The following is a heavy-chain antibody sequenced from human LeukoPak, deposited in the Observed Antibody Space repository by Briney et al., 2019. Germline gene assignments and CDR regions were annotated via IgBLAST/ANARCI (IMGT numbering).Heavy chain of an antibody. J-gene: IGHJ4*02. V-gene: IGHV1-69*06. D-gene: IGHD3-22*01. CDR2: IIPIFGSA. CDR3: ATHHYYDSSGYYLPFDY. CDR1: GGTFSSYA. Sequence: SVTVSCKASGGTFSSYAMSWVRQAPGEGLEWMGGIIPIFGSANYAQKFQGRVTITADKSTSTAYMELSSLRSEDTAVYYCATHHYYDSSGYYLPFDYWGQGTLVTVSS.